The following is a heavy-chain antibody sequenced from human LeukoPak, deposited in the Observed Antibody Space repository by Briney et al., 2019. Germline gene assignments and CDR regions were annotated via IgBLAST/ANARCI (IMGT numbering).Heavy chain of an antibody. V-gene: IGHV1-18*01. J-gene: IGHJ4*02. CDR2: ISAYNGNT. D-gene: IGHD3-16*01. CDR1: GYTFASYG. CDR3: ARLSSRLGDFDY. Sequence: ASVKVSCKASGYTFASYGISWVRQAPGQGLEWMGWISAYNGNTNYAQKLQGRVTMTTDTSTSTAYMELRSLRSDDTAVYYCARLSSRLGDFDYWGQGTLVTVSS.